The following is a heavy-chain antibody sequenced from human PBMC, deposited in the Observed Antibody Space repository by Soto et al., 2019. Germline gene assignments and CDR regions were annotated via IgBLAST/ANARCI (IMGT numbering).Heavy chain of an antibody. V-gene: IGHV5-10-1*03. CDR1: GYSFTSYW. J-gene: IGHJ4*02. Sequence: EVQLVQSGAEVKKPGESLRISCKGSGYSFTSYWITRVRQMPGKGLEWMGRVDPSDSYTTYSPSFQGHVTISADKSISTAYLQWSSLKASDIAMYYCARQSGGRYDILTGYPDYWGQGTLVTVSS. CDR3: ARQSGGRYDILTGYPDY. D-gene: IGHD3-9*01. CDR2: VDPSDSYT.